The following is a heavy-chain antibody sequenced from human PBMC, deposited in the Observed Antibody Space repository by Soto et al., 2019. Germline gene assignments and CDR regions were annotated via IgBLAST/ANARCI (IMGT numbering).Heavy chain of an antibody. Sequence: QVQLVESGGGVVQPGRSLRLSCAASGFTFSSYGMHWVRQAPGKGLEWVAVIWYDGSNKYYADSVKGRFTISRDNSKNTLYLQMNSLRAEDTAVYYCARDYYDSRGYYYVFDYWGQGTLVTVSS. CDR3: ARDYYDSRGYYYVFDY. CDR1: GFTFSSYG. D-gene: IGHD3-22*01. CDR2: IWYDGSNK. V-gene: IGHV3-33*01. J-gene: IGHJ4*02.